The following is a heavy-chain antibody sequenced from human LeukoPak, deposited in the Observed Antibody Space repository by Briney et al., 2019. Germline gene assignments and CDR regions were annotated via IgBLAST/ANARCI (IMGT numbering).Heavy chain of an antibody. J-gene: IGHJ4*02. Sequence: EGSLRLSCAASGFTFSSYAMSWVRQAPGKGLEWVSAISGSGGSTYYADSVKGRFTTSRDNSKNTLYLQMNSLRAEDTAVYYCAKSGIGGYKPFDYWGQGTLVTVSS. CDR3: AKSGIGGYKPFDY. D-gene: IGHD5-24*01. CDR1: GFTFSSYA. CDR2: ISGSGGST. V-gene: IGHV3-23*01.